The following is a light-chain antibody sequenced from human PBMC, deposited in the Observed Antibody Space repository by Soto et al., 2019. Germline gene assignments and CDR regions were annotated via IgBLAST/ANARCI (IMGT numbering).Light chain of an antibody. Sequence: IVMTQSPDSLAVSLGERATINCKSSRDISISSTKKNYLAWYQQKPGQPPKLLISGASTRESGVPERFSGSGSATDFTLTISSVQAEYVAVYYCQQYFVTHRTFGQGTKVEI. V-gene: IGKV4-1*01. CDR1: RDISISSTKKNY. CDR2: GAS. J-gene: IGKJ1*01. CDR3: QQYFVTHRT.